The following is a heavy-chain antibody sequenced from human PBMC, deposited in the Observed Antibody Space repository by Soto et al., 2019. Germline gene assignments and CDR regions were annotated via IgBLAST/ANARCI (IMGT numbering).Heavy chain of an antibody. CDR3: AREGPPSLN. V-gene: IGHV1-18*01. D-gene: IGHD2-2*01. CDR1: GYTFNRYY. Sequence: QVQLVQSGAEVKKPGASVKVSCKASGYTFNRYYISWVRQAPGQGREWMGWISAYNGNTNYAQKLQGRVTMTTDTSTRTAYMELRSLRYDDTAVYYCAREGPPSLNWGQGPLVTVSS. J-gene: IGHJ4*02. CDR2: ISAYNGNT.